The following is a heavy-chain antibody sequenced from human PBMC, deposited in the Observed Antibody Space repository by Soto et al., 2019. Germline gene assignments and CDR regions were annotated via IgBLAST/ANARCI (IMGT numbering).Heavy chain of an antibody. CDR1: GGSISGDY. Sequence: TLSLARTFSGGSISGDYWSRHRQPAGEARGWIGRLHTTDGTNYNPSLKSRVTMSIDTSNNQFSQKLSSLTAADKAVYYCARHEAGWYFDSWGHGTLITV. CDR2: LHTTDGT. V-gene: IGHV4-4*07. D-gene: IGHD6-13*01. J-gene: IGHJ4*01. CDR3: ARHEAGWYFDS.